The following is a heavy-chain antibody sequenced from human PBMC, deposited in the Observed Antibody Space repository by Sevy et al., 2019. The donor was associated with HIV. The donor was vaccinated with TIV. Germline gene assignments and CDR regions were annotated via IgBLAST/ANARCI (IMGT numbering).Heavy chain of an antibody. V-gene: IGHV1-69*13. CDR2: IRPIFGTV. D-gene: IGHD2-21*02. CDR3: ATRGDCGGDCYIYYFDY. J-gene: IGHJ4*02. CDR1: GGTFSTFL. Sequence: ASVKVSCKASGGTFSTFLISWVRQAPGQGLEWMGGIRPIFGTVDYAQKFQARVTFTADESTSTSYMELSSLRPDDTAVYYCATRGDCGGDCYIYYFDYWGQGSLVTVSS.